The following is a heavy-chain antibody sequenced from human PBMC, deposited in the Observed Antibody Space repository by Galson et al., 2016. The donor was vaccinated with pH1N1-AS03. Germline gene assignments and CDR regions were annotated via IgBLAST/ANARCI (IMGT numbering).Heavy chain of an antibody. V-gene: IGHV3-23*01. D-gene: IGHD1-1*01. CDR1: GFTFTDFA. CDR2: TSSSGGST. Sequence: SLRLSCATSGFTFTDFAVSWVRQAPGRGLEWVSATSSSGGSTYYAESVKGRFTISRDYSKNTVDLQMNSLRAEDTAVYYCAKDRNDYRLHYFSGSDVWGQGTTVILSS. CDR3: AKDRNDYRLHYFSGSDV. J-gene: IGHJ6*02.